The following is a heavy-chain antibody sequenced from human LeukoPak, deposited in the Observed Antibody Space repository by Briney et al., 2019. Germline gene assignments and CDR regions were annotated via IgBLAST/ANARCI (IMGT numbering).Heavy chain of an antibody. CDR2: IYYSGST. CDR1: GGSISSSSYY. V-gene: IGHV4-39*01. D-gene: IGHD6-13*01. CDR3: ARHPQGGVLVFDNWFDP. J-gene: IGHJ5*02. Sequence: SETLSLTCTVSGGSISSSSYYWGWIRQPPGKGLEWIGSIYYSGSTYYNPSLKSRVTISVDTSKNQFSLKLSSVTAADTAVYYCARHPQGGVLVFDNWFDPWGQGTLVTVSS.